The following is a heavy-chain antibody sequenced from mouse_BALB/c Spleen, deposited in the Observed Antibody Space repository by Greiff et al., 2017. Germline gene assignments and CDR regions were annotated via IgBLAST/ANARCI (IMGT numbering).Heavy chain of an antibody. CDR2: IDPANGNT. CDR1: GFNIKDTY. D-gene: IGHD2-4*01. CDR3: APMITDYAMDY. Sequence: EVQLQQSGAELVKPGASVKLSCTASGFNIKDTYMHWVKQRPEQGLEWIGRIDPANGNTKYDPKFQGKATITADTSSNTAYLQLSSLTSEDTAVYYCAPMITDYAMDYWGQGTSVTVSS. J-gene: IGHJ4*01. V-gene: IGHV14-3*02.